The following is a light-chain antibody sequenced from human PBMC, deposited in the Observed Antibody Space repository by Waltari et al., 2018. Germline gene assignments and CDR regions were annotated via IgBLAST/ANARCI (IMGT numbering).Light chain of an antibody. V-gene: IGKV1-39*01. CDR3: QQSYRAPRVT. CDR1: QSIPNY. Sequence: DIQMTPSPSSLSASVGDRLSITCRANQSIPNYLSWYQQKPGKAPKLLIYTASTLQSGVPSGLSGSGSGRDFTLTISSLQPEDFATYYCQQSYRAPRVTFGQGTKV. J-gene: IGKJ1*01. CDR2: TAS.